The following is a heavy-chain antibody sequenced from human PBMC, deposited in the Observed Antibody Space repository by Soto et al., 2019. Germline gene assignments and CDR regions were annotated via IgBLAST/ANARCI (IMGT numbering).Heavy chain of an antibody. Sequence: PSETLCLTCSVSGGSISSKIYSWGWIRQPPGKGLEWIGTFYYSENTYYYPSLKSRVTISVDSSKNQFSLKLSSVTAADTAVYYCAKLAGYCSGNSCHGDYAMDVWGQGTTVTVSS. CDR2: FYYSENT. CDR3: AKLAGYCSGNSCHGDYAMDV. V-gene: IGHV4-39*01. J-gene: IGHJ6*02. D-gene: IGHD2-2*01. CDR1: GGSISSKIYS.